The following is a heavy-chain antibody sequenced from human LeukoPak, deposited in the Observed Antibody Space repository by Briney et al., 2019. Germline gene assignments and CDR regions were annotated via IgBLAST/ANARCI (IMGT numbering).Heavy chain of an antibody. CDR2: ISGSGGST. Sequence: GGSLRLSCAASGFTFSSYGMSWVRQAPGKGLEWVSAISGSGGSTYYADSVKGRFTISRDNAKNSLYLQMNSLRAEDTAVYYCASAYCSSTSCYLFRPSPLGYWGQGTLVTVSS. J-gene: IGHJ4*02. CDR3: ASAYCSSTSCYLFRPSPLGY. V-gene: IGHV3-23*01. D-gene: IGHD2-2*01. CDR1: GFTFSSYG.